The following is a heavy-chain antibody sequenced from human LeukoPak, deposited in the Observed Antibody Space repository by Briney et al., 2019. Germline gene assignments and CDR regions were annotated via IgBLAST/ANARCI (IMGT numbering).Heavy chain of an antibody. CDR3: ARNLDDAFDI. V-gene: IGHV4-30-2*01. Sequence: SQTLSLTCTVSGGSISSGGYYWSWIRQPPGKGLEWIGYIYHSGSTYYNPSLKSRVTISVDRSKNQFSLKLSSVTAADTAVYYCARNLDDAFDIRGQGTMVTVSS. CDR1: GGSISSGGYY. CDR2: IYHSGST. D-gene: IGHD1-1*01. J-gene: IGHJ3*02.